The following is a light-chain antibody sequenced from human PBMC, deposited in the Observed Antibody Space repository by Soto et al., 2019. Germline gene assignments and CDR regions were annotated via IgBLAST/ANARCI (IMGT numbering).Light chain of an antibody. CDR1: QSISSF. Sequence: DIQMTQSPSILSASVGDRVTITCRASQSISSFLAWYQQKPGKAPNLLIYKASSLESGVPSRFSGSGSGTEFTLTISSLQPDDFATYYCQQYYSDLRTFGQGTKVEFK. J-gene: IGKJ1*01. CDR3: QQYYSDLRT. V-gene: IGKV1-5*03. CDR2: KAS.